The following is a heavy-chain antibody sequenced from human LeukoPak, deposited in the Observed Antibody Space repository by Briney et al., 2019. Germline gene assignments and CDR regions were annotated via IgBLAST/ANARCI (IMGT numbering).Heavy chain of an antibody. J-gene: IGHJ3*02. CDR3: ARAPIAGSGAFDI. CDR2: IYTSGST. Sequence: PSETLSLTCTVSGGSISSGSYYWSWIRQPAGKGLEWIGRIYTSGSTNYNPSLKSRATISVDTSKNQFSLKLSSVTAADTAVYYCARAPIAGSGAFDIWGQGTMVTVSS. D-gene: IGHD6-13*01. CDR1: GGSISSGSYY. V-gene: IGHV4-61*02.